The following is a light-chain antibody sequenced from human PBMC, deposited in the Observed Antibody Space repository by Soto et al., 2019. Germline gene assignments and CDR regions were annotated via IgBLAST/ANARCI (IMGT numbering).Light chain of an antibody. CDR2: DAS. CDR1: QNIHNL. J-gene: IGKJ4*01. CDR3: QECYSSLLA. Sequence: IQMTQSPSPLSASVGNRVTITCRASQNIHNLLAWYQQKPGKAPKLLMYDASSLKSGVSSRFSGSGSGTEFTLTISNLQPGDFATYFCQECYSSLLAFGGGTKVDIK. V-gene: IGKV1-5*01.